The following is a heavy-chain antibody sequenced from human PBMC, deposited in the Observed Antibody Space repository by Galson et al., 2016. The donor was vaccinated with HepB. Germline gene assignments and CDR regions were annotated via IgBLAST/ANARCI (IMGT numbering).Heavy chain of an antibody. CDR2: IKSKAYGETT. V-gene: IGHV3-49*03. J-gene: IGHJ2*01. Sequence: SLRLSCAASGFTFGDFAVTWFRQAPGKGLEWVGLIKSKAYGETTDYSASVKGRFSISRDDSKNSLYLQMNSLKIEDTAVYYCATARNYWYFDLWGRGTRVTVSS. CDR1: GFTFGDFA. CDR3: ATARNYWYFDL.